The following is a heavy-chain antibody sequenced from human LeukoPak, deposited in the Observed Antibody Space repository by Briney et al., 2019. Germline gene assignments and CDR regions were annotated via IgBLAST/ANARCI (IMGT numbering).Heavy chain of an antibody. CDR2: INAGNGNT. CDR3: AVGLDYGGNSFDY. CDR1: GYTFTNYA. D-gene: IGHD4-23*01. Sequence: ASVKVSCKASGYTFTNYAMHWVRQAPGQRLEWMGWINAGNGNTKYSQKFQGRVTITRDTSASTAYMELSSLRSEDTAVYYCAVGLDYGGNSFDYWGQGTLVTVSS. J-gene: IGHJ4*02. V-gene: IGHV1-3*01.